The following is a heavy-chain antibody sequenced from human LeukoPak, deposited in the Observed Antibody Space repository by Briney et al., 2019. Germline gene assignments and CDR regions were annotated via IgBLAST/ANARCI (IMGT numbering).Heavy chain of an antibody. CDR3: VRAIMTTAINWFDP. CDR1: GFTFSSSW. J-gene: IGHJ5*02. CDR2: IKCDGSEK. D-gene: IGHD4-17*01. Sequence: PGGSLRLSCAASGFTFSSSWMHWVCQAPEKGLEWVADIKCDGSEKYYADSVKGRLTISRDNAKNSLYLQVNSLRAEDMTVYYCVRAIMTTAINWFDPWGQGTLVTVSS. V-gene: IGHV3-52*01.